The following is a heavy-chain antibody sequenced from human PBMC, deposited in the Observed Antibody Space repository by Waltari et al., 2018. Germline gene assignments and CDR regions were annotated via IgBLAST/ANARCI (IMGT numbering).Heavy chain of an antibody. Sequence: EVQLVESGGGLVQPGGSLRLSCAASGFTLSGFWMNWVRQTPGKGLEWVAGIKQDGGEKYYADSVKGRFTISRDNAKNSLYLQMNSLRAEDTAVYYCATSGWYCFDYWGQGTLVTVSS. D-gene: IGHD6-19*01. CDR3: ATSGWYCFDY. V-gene: IGHV3-7*01. CDR2: IKQDGGEK. CDR1: GFTLSGFW. J-gene: IGHJ4*02.